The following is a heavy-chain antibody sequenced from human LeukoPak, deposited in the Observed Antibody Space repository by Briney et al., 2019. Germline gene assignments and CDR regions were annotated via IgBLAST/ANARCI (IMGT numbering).Heavy chain of an antibody. CDR2: ITGSGGNT. Sequence: GGSLRLSCAASRFTFSDYAMTWVRQAPGKGLEWVSAITGSGGNTYFADSVKGRFTISRDNPKNTLYLQMNSLRAEDTAVYYCAKTGGSYWGLDCWGQGTLVTVSS. D-gene: IGHD1-26*01. V-gene: IGHV3-23*01. J-gene: IGHJ4*02. CDR3: AKTGGSYWGLDC. CDR1: RFTFSDYA.